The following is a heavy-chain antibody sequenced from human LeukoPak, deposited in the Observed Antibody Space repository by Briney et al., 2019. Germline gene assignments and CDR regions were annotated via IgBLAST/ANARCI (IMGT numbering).Heavy chain of an antibody. Sequence: ASVKVSCKASGYIFTRYGISWVRQAPGQGLEWMGWISAHYGNTNYAQKFQGRLTMTTDTSTNTAYMELRSLRPDDTAVYYCARDFFHGHWSGLSCFLLDYWGQGSRVTVSS. CDR3: ARDFFHGHWSGLSCFLLDY. J-gene: IGHJ4*02. V-gene: IGHV1-18*01. CDR2: ISAHYGNT. D-gene: IGHD2-15*01. CDR1: GYIFTRYG.